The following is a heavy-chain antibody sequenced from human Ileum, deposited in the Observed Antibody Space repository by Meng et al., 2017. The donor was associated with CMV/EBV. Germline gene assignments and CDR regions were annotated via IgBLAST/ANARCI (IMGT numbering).Heavy chain of an antibody. CDR1: GFTFSNYW. CDR3: ARGKLGIDY. V-gene: IGHV3-7*01. CDR2: IKQDGSEQ. J-gene: IGHJ4*02. D-gene: IGHD7-27*01. Sequence: GESLKTSCAASGFTFSNYWMSWVRQAPGKGLEWVANIKQDGSEQYYVDSVKGRFTISRDNAKNSLYLEMYSLRAEDTAVYYCARGKLGIDYWGQGTRVTVDS.